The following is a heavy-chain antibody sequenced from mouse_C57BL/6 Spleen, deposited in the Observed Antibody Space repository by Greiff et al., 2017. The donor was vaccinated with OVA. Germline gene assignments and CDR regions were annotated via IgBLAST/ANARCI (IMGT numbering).Heavy chain of an antibody. CDR1: GYSFTSYY. V-gene: IGHV1-66*01. D-gene: IGHD5-1-1*01. J-gene: IGHJ2*01. Sequence: QVQLQQSGPELVKPGASVKISCKASGYSFTSYYIHWVKQRPGQGLEWIGWIYPGSGNTKYNEKFKGKATLTADTSSSTAYMQLSSLTSEDSAVYYCAREILPYFDYWGQGTTLTVSS. CDR2: IYPGSGNT. CDR3: AREILPYFDY.